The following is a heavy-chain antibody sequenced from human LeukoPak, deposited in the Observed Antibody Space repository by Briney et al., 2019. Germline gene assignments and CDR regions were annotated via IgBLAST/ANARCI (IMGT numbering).Heavy chain of an antibody. CDR2: IIPIFGTA. V-gene: IGHV1-69*05. CDR3: ARDLGQQLVRRVLGDY. J-gene: IGHJ4*02. D-gene: IGHD6-13*01. CDR1: GGTFSSYA. Sequence: WASVKVSCKASGGTFSSYAISWVRQAPGQGLEWMGGIIPIFGTANYAQKFQGRVTMTRDTSISTAYMELSRLRSDDTAVYYCARDLGQQLVRRVLGDYGGQGTLVTVSS.